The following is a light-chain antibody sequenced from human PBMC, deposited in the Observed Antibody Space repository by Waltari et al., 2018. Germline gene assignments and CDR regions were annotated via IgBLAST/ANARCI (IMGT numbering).Light chain of an antibody. V-gene: IGKV3-20*01. J-gene: IGKJ3*01. CDR2: GAS. Sequence: EIVLTQSPGTLSLSPGERATLSCRASQSVSSSYLAWYQQKPGQAPRLLIYGASSRATGIPDRFSGSGSGTDFTLTISRLEPEDVAVYYCQQYGSSPPGITFGPGTKVDIK. CDR3: QQYGSSPPGIT. CDR1: QSVSSSY.